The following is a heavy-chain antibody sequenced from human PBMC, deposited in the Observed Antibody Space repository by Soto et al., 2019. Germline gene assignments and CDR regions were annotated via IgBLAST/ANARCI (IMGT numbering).Heavy chain of an antibody. CDR2: ISGSSSYT. V-gene: IGHV3-11*06. D-gene: IGHD6-13*01. CDR3: ARDTIAAAGIGIDY. J-gene: IGHJ4*02. Sequence: QVQLVESGGGLVKPGGSLRLSCAASGFTFSDYYMSWIRQAPGKGLEWVSYISGSSSYTNYADSVKDRFTISRDNAKNSLYLEMSSLRAEDTAVYYCARDTIAAAGIGIDYWGQGTLVTVSS. CDR1: GFTFSDYY.